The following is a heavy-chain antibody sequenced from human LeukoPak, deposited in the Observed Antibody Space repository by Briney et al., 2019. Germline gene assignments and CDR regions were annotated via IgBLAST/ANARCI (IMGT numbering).Heavy chain of an antibody. CDR2: ISSSGSTI. CDR1: GFTFSDYY. CDR3: ARDQKQWLVLD. D-gene: IGHD6-19*01. Sequence: GGSLRLSCAASGFTFSDYYMSWIRQAPGKGLEWVSYISSSGSTIYYADSVKGRFTISRDNAKNSLYLQMSSLRAEDTAVYYCARDQKQWLVLDWGQGTLVTVSS. J-gene: IGHJ4*02. V-gene: IGHV3-11*01.